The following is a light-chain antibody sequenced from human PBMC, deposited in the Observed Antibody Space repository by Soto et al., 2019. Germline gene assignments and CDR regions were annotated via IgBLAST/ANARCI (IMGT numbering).Light chain of an antibody. CDR1: SSDVGRFNF. J-gene: IGLJ1*01. Sequence: QSVLTQPASVSGSPGQSITISCTGTSSDVGRFNFVSWFQQHQGKAPKLLIYEVTKRPSGVSNRFSGSKSGNTASLTISGLQTEDEADYYCSSYTTRSTYVFGTGTKLTVL. V-gene: IGLV2-14*01. CDR3: SSYTTRSTYV. CDR2: EVT.